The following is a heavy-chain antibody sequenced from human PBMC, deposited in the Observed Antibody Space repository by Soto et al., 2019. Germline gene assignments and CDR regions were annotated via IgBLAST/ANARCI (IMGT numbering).Heavy chain of an antibody. CDR1: GFTFSSYG. Sequence: QVPLVESGGGVVQPGRSLRLSCAASGFTFSSYGMHWVRQAPGKGLEWVAVISYDGSNKYYADSVKGRFTISRDNSKNTLYLQMNSLRAEDTAVYYCAKEATYSSSWYWGDYYYYGMDVWGQGTTVTVSS. CDR3: AKEATYSSSWYWGDYYYYGMDV. D-gene: IGHD6-13*01. CDR2: ISYDGSNK. J-gene: IGHJ6*02. V-gene: IGHV3-30*18.